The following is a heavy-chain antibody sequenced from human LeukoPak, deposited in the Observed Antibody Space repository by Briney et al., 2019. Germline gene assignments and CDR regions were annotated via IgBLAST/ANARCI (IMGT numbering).Heavy chain of an antibody. V-gene: IGHV3-23*01. CDR3: AKAEYSRFVWYGMDV. J-gene: IGHJ6*02. D-gene: IGHD5-18*01. CDR1: EFILSSYA. Sequence: GGSLRLSCEASEFILSSYAMSWVRQAPGKGLEWVSAISGSGGSTYYADSVKGRFTISRDNSKNTLYLQMNSLRAEDTAVYYCAKAEYSRFVWYGMDVWGQGTTVTVSS. CDR2: ISGSGGST.